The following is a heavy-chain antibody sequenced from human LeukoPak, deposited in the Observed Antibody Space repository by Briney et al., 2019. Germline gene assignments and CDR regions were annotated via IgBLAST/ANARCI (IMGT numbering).Heavy chain of an antibody. J-gene: IGHJ6*03. CDR2: INHNSGGT. CDR1: GYTFTGYY. CDR3: ARGSGGGSYYGYYYYYMDV. V-gene: IGHV1-2*02. Sequence: ASVKVSCKASGYTFTGYYMHWVRQAPGQGLEWMGWINHNSGGTNYAQKFQGRVTMTRDTSISTAYMELSRLRSDDTAVYYCARGSGGGSYYGYYYYYMDVWGKGTTVTVSS. D-gene: IGHD1-26*01.